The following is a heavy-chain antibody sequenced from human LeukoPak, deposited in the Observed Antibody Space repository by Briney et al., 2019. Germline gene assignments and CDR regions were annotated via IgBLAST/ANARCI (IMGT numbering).Heavy chain of an antibody. V-gene: IGHV3-66*01. D-gene: IGHD6-19*01. J-gene: IGHJ3*01. Sequence: GGSLRLSCAVSGFAVSSKYMSLVRQAPGKGLEWVAVLYSSGPTYYADSLKGRVTISRDDSKNTLSLQINGLRVEDTAVYYCAKGGMTSGWKGGVFDFWGQGTLVIVSS. CDR2: LYSSGPT. CDR3: AKGGMTSGWKGGVFDF. CDR1: GFAVSSKY.